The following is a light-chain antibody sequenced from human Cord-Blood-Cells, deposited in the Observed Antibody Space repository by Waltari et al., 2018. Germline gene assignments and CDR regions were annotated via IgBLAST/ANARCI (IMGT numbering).Light chain of an antibody. CDR2: DVS. J-gene: IGLJ3*02. Sequence: QSALTQPASVSGSPGQSITISCPGTSSDVGGYNYVSWYQQHPGKAPKLIIYDVSNRPAGVSNRFSGPKSSNTASLPISGLQAEDEADYYCSSYTSSITWVFGGGTKLTVL. CDR3: SSYTSSITWV. CDR1: SSDVGGYNY. V-gene: IGLV2-14*03.